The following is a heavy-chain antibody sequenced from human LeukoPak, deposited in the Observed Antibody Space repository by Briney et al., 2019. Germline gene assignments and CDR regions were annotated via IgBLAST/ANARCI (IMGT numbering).Heavy chain of an antibody. CDR1: GFTFSSYA. CDR3: AKDHRSSGWPYYFDY. CDR2: ISGSGGST. J-gene: IGHJ4*02. Sequence: GGSLRLSCAASGFTFSSYAMSWVRQAPGKGLEWVSAISGSGGSTYYADSVKGRFIISRDNSKNTLYLQMNSLRAEDTAVYYCAKDHRSSGWPYYFDYWGQGTLVTVSS. V-gene: IGHV3-23*01. D-gene: IGHD6-19*01.